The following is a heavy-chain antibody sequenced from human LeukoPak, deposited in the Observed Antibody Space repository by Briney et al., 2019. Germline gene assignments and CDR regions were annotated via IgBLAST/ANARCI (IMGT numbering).Heavy chain of an antibody. Sequence: AGGPLRLPCAASGFPFSSYPMRGAPEPPERGLECVSAIIGSGGSTYYADSVKGRFTISRDTSKNTLYLQMNSLRAEDTAVYYCAKATQGFYYYYMDVWGKGTTVTVSS. CDR3: AKATQGFYYYYMDV. CDR1: GFPFSSYP. V-gene: IGHV3-23*01. J-gene: IGHJ6*03. CDR2: IIGSGGST.